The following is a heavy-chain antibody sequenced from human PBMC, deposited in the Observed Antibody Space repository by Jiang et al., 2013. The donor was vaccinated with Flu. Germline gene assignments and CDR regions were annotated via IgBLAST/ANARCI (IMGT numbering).Heavy chain of an antibody. V-gene: IGHV4-39*01. CDR1: GGSISSSNYY. Sequence: GSGLVKPSETLSLACSVSGGSISSSNYYWGWIRQPPGKGLEWIGSIYFSGSAYYNPSLESRVTISVDTSKTQFSLKLNSVTAADTAFYYCARQFNYGDYAGFDFWGQGILVTVSS. D-gene: IGHD4-17*01. CDR3: ARQFNYGDYAGFDF. J-gene: IGHJ4*02. CDR2: IYFSGSA.